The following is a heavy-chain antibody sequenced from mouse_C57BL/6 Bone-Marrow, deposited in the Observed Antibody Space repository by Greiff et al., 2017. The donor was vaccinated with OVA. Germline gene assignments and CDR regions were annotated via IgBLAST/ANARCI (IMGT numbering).Heavy chain of an antibody. CDR1: GYTFTDYY. CDR2: INPNNGGT. V-gene: IGHV1-26*01. J-gene: IGHJ3*01. CDR3: ARWGDYDPWFAY. Sequence: EVQLMESGPELVKPGASVKISCKASGYTFTDYYMNWVKQSPGQSLEWIGDINPNNGGTSYNQKFKGKATLTVDKSSSTAYMELRSLTSEDTAVDYCARWGDYDPWFAYWGQGTLVTVSA. D-gene: IGHD2-4*01.